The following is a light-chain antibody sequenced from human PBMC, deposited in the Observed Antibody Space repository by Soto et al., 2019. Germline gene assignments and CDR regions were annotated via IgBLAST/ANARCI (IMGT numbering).Light chain of an antibody. Sequence: EIVLTQSPGTLSLSPGERATLSCRASQSVNNNYLAWYQQKPGQAPRVLIYGASSRATGIPDRFSGTGSGTDFTLTISRLEPEDFAVYYCQQYGSSPRTFGQGTKVEIK. J-gene: IGKJ1*01. CDR3: QQYGSSPRT. CDR1: QSVNNNY. V-gene: IGKV3-20*01. CDR2: GAS.